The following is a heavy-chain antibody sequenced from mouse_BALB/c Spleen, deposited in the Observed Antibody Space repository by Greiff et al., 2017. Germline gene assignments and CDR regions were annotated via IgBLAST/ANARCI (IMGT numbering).Heavy chain of an antibody. V-gene: IGHV2-9*02. D-gene: IGHD3-1*01. J-gene: IGHJ4*01. CDR2: IRAGGST. CDR3: AREGLGLRLRAMDY. Sequence: VQLVESGPGLVAPSQSLSITCTVSGFSLTSYGVHWVRQPPGKGLEWLGVIRAGGSTNYNSALMSRLSISKDNSKSQVFLKMNSLQTDDTAMYYCAREGLGLRLRAMDYWGQGTSVTVSS. CDR1: GFSLTSYG.